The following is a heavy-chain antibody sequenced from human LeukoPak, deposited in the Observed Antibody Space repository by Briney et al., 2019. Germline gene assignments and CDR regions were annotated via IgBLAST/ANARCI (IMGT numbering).Heavy chain of an antibody. V-gene: IGHV4-59*08. CDR1: GGSLSSFY. Sequence: SETLSLTCTVSGGSLSSFYWSWIRQPPEKGLEWIGYIYSSGSTSYNPSLESRVTISEDTSKNQFSLKLRSVTAADTAVYYCARRSWYVDYWGQGTLVTVSS. CDR2: IYSSGST. J-gene: IGHJ4*02. CDR3: ARRSWYVDY. D-gene: IGHD3-10*01.